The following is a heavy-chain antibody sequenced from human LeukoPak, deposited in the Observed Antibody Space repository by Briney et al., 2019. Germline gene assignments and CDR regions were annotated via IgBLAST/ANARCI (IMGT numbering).Heavy chain of an antibody. V-gene: IGHV3-23*01. Sequence: GSLRLSCAASGFTFSSYAMSWVRQAPGKGLEWVSAISGSGGSTYYADSVKGRFTISRDNSKSTLYLQMNSLRAEDTAVYYCAKDMEGGSYWYFDLWGRGTLVTVSS. CDR2: ISGSGGST. D-gene: IGHD6-25*01. J-gene: IGHJ2*01. CDR1: GFTFSSYA. CDR3: AKDMEGGSYWYFDL.